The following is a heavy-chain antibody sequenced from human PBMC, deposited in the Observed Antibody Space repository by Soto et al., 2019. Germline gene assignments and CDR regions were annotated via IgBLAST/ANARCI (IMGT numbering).Heavy chain of an antibody. CDR3: TRKTVVPAAYWFDP. D-gene: IGHD2-2*01. CDR2: IRSKAYGGTT. CDR1: GFTFGDYA. J-gene: IGHJ5*02. Sequence: LRLSCTASGFTFGDYAMSWFRQAPGKGLEWVGFIRSKAYGGTTEYAASVKGRFTISRDDSKSIAYLQMNSLKTEDTAVYYCTRKTVVPAAYWFDPWGQGTLVTVSS. V-gene: IGHV3-49*03.